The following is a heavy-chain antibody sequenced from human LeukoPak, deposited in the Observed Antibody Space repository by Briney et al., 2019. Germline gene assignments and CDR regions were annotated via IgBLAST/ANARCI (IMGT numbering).Heavy chain of an antibody. D-gene: IGHD6-13*01. CDR2: MYYSGST. CDR1: GGSINSTNHH. CDR3: ARQVTSSRRTPFDY. Sequence: SETLSLTCTVSGGSINSTNHHWGWIRQPPGKGLEWIGTMYYSGSTYYNPSLKSRVTISVDTSKNQFSLKLSSVTAADTAIYYCARQVTSSRRTPFDYWGQGTLVTVSS. V-gene: IGHV4-39*01. J-gene: IGHJ4*02.